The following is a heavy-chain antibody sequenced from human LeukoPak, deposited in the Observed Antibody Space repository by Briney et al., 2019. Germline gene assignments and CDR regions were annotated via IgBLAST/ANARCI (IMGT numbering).Heavy chain of an antibody. D-gene: IGHD6-6*01. V-gene: IGHV1-2*02. Sequence: GASVKVSCKASGYPFIGYYMHWVRQAPGQGLEWMGWINPDSGDTNYAQKFQGRVTVTRDTSISTAYMELSRLRSDDTAVYYCARYKYSSSSGYFDYWGQGTLVTVSS. CDR1: GYPFIGYY. CDR2: INPDSGDT. CDR3: ARYKYSSSSGYFDY. J-gene: IGHJ4*02.